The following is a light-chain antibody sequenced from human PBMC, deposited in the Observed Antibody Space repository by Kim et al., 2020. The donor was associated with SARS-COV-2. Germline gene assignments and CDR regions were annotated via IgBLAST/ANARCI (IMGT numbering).Light chain of an antibody. V-gene: IGKV3-20*01. CDR3: QQYGSSRWT. CDR1: QSVSSSC. Sequence: PGGRVTLSCRASQSVSSSCLAWYQQKPGQAPRLLIYGASSRATGIPDRFSGSGSGTDFTLTISRLEPEDFALYYCQQYGSSRWTFGQGTKVDIK. CDR2: GAS. J-gene: IGKJ1*01.